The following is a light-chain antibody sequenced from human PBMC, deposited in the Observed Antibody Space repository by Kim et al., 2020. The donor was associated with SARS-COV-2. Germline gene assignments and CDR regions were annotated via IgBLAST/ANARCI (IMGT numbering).Light chain of an antibody. CDR2: DTS. CDR1: QIVGAS. CDR3: QQSKNWPLT. Sequence: SLSPGESATLSCRASQIVGASLGWYQQKRGQPPRLLIYDTSNRATGIPARFSGSGSGTDFTLTIRNLEPEDFAVYYCQQSKNWPLTFGGGTKVEI. J-gene: IGKJ4*01. V-gene: IGKV3-11*01.